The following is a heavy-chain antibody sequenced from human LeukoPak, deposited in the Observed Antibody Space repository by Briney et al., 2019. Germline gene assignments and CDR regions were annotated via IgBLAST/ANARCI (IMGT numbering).Heavy chain of an antibody. CDR1: GYTFTSDA. J-gene: IGHJ4*02. D-gene: IGHD6-19*01. CDR2: INTNTGNP. Sequence: ASVKVSCKASGYTFTSDAMNWVRQAPGQGLEWMGWINTNTGNPTYAQGFTGRFVFSLDTSVSTAYLQISSLKAEDTAVYYCAREDTSGWYEGDALFDYWGQGTLVTVSS. CDR3: AREDTSGWYEGDALFDY. V-gene: IGHV7-4-1*02.